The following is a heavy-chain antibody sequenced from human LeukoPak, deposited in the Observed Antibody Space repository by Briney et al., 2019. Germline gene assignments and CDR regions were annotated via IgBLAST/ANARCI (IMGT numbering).Heavy chain of an antibody. CDR3: AKDYTGSSDN. Sequence: GGSLRLSCAASGFTFSSYVMSWVRQAPGKGLEWVSAISGSDDSTYYADSVKGRFTISRDNSKSMLYLQMNSLRAEDTALYYCAKDYTGSSDNWGQGTLVTVSS. D-gene: IGHD2-15*01. CDR1: GFTFSSYV. CDR2: ISGSDDST. V-gene: IGHV3-23*01. J-gene: IGHJ4*02.